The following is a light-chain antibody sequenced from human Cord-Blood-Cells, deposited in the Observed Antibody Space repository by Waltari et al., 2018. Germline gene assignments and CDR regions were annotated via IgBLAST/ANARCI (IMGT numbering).Light chain of an antibody. Sequence: QSALTQPASVSGSPGQSITISCTGTSSDVGGHNYVPWYQQHPGKAPKRMLYDVSNRPSGVSNRFSGSKSGNTASLTISGLQAEDEADYYCSSYTSSSTPWVFGGGTKLTVL. CDR1: SSDVGGHNY. J-gene: IGLJ3*02. CDR3: SSYTSSSTPWV. CDR2: DVS. V-gene: IGLV2-14*01.